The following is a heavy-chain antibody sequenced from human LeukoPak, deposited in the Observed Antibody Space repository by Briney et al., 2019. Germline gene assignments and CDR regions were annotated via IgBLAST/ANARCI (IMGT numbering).Heavy chain of an antibody. D-gene: IGHD1-26*01. J-gene: IGHJ5*02. CDR1: GGSISSGGYY. V-gene: IGHV4-31*03. Sequence: SETLSLTCTVSGGSISSGGYYWSWIRQHPGKGLEWIGYIYYSGSTYYNPSLKSRVTISVDTSKNQFSLKLSSVTAADTAVYYCARGWELGGVAARWFDPWGQGTLVTVSS. CDR2: IYYSGST. CDR3: ARGWELGGVAARWFDP.